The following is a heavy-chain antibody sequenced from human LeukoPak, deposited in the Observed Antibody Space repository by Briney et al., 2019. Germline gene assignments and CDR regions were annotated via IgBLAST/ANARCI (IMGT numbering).Heavy chain of an antibody. CDR3: ARLAAAGDYYYYYYMDV. D-gene: IGHD6-13*01. J-gene: IGHJ6*03. Sequence: SETLSLTCTVSGGSISSYYWSWIRQPPGKRLEWIGYIYTSGSTNYNPSLKSRVTISVDTSKNQFSLKLSSVTAADTAVYYCARLAAAGDYYYYYYMDVWGKGTTVTVSS. V-gene: IGHV4-4*09. CDR2: IYTSGST. CDR1: GGSISSYY.